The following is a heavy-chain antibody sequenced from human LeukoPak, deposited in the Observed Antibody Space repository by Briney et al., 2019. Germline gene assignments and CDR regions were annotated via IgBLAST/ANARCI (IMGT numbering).Heavy chain of an antibody. V-gene: IGHV3-23*01. J-gene: IGHJ4*02. Sequence: GGSQRLSCAASGFTFSSYAMSWVRQAPGKGLEGVSAISGRGGSTYYADSVKGRFTISRDNSKNTLYLQMNSLRAEDTAVYYCAKEGKWEFLGTGCWGQGTLVTVSS. CDR3: AKEGKWEFLGTGC. D-gene: IGHD1-26*01. CDR1: GFTFSSYA. CDR2: ISGRGGST.